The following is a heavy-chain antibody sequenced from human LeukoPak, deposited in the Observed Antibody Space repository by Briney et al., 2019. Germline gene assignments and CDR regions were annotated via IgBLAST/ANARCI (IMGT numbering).Heavy chain of an antibody. CDR2: INPNSGGT. J-gene: IGHJ4*02. CDR3: ARDPGESGWDFDY. CDR1: GYTFTGYY. Sequence: ASVKVSCKASGYTFTGYYMHWVRQAPGQGLEWMGWINPNSGGTNYAQKFQGRVTMTRDTSISTAYMELSRLRSDDTAVYYCARDPGESGWDFDYWGQGTLVTVSS. D-gene: IGHD6-19*01. V-gene: IGHV1-2*02.